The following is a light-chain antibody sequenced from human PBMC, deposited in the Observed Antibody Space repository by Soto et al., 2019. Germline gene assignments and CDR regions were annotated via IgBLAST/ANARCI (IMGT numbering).Light chain of an antibody. CDR2: EAS. J-gene: IGLJ2*01. V-gene: IGLV2-8*01. CDR1: SSDVGGYNY. Sequence: QSALTQPPSASGSPGQSVTISCTGTSSDVGGYNYVSWYQQHPGKAPKLMIYEASERPSGVPDRFSGSKSGNTASLTVSGLQAEDEADYYCSSYAGSNNVIFGGGTQLTVL. CDR3: SSYAGSNNVI.